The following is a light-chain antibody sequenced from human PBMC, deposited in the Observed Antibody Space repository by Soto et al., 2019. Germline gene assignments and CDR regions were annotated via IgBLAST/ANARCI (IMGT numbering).Light chain of an antibody. CDR2: DAS. CDR1: QSISSW. CDR3: QQYNSYRGT. J-gene: IGKJ1*01. Sequence: DIQMTQSPSTLSASVGDRVTITCRASQSISSWLAWYQQKPGKAPNLLIYDASSLESGVPSRFSDSGSGTEFTLTISSLQPDDFATYYCQQYNSYRGTFGQGTKVEIK. V-gene: IGKV1-5*01.